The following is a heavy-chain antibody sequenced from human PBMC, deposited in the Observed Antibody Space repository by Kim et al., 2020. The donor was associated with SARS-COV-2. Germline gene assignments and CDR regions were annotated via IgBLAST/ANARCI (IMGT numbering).Heavy chain of an antibody. V-gene: IGHV1-69*04. CDR2: IIPTVGTA. Sequence: SVKVSCKASGGTSSTYVFNWVRQAPGQGLEWMGRIIPTVGTADYAQKFQPRVTITADKSTSTAYMELSSLKSEDTALYYCATDRGYGNNHIGYYYSYMD. D-gene: IGHD5-18*01. CDR1: GGTSSTYV. CDR3: ATDRGYGNNHIGYYYSYMD. J-gene: IGHJ6*03.